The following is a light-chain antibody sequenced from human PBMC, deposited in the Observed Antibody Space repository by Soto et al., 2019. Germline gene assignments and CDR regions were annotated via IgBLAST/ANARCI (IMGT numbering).Light chain of an antibody. J-gene: IGLJ1*01. V-gene: IGLV2-14*01. CDR3: SSYTSGSTYV. Sequence: QSALTQPASVSGSPGQSITISCTGTSSDVGGYRYVSWYQQYPGKAPRLMIYEVSNRPSGVSNRFSVSKSGNTASLTISGLQAADEADYYCSSYTSGSTYVFGTRTKLTVL. CDR2: EVS. CDR1: SSDVGGYRY.